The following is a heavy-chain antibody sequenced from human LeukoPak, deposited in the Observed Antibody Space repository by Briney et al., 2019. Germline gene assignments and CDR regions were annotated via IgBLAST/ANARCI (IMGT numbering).Heavy chain of an antibody. CDR1: RFTFSDYR. J-gene: IGHJ4*02. CDR2: ISGSGGST. V-gene: IGHV3-23*01. D-gene: IGHD3-9*01. Sequence: GGSLRLSCVASRFTFSDYRMTWVRQAPGKGLEWVSAISGSGGSTYYADSVKGRFTISRDNSKNTLYLQMNSLRAEDTAVYYCAKTKYYDILTGYYFVRWGQGTLVTVSS. CDR3: AKTKYYDILTGYYFVR.